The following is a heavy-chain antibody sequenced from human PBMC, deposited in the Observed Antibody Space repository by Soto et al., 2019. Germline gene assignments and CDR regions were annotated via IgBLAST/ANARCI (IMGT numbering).Heavy chain of an antibody. CDR1: GGSISSYY. D-gene: IGHD6-6*01. V-gene: IGHV4-59*01. J-gene: IGHJ6*03. Sequence: SETLSLTCTVSGGSISSYYWSWIRQPPGKGLERIGYIYYSWSTNYNPSLKSRVTISVDTSKNQFSLQLSSVTAADTAVYYCAREFSSSSGGAYYYYYMDVWGKGTTVTVSS. CDR3: AREFSSSSGGAYYYYYMDV. CDR2: IYYSWST.